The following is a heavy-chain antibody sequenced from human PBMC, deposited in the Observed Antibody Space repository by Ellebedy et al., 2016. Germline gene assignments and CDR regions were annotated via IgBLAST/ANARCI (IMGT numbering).Heavy chain of an antibody. J-gene: IGHJ4*02. CDR3: ARDCYSDSSGYYCFDH. CDR1: GYSFTNYD. CDR2: MSPSTGAT. Sequence: ASVKVSCKASGYSFTNYDINWLRQAAGHGLDWVGWMSPSTGATGFASEFQGRVTMPRDTSKSTVFMELSSLKSEDTAVYYCARDCYSDSSGYYCFDHWGQGTLVTVSS. D-gene: IGHD3-22*01. V-gene: IGHV1-8*02.